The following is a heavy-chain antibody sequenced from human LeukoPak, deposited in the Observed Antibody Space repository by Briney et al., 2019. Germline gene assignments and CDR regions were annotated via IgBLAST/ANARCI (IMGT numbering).Heavy chain of an antibody. D-gene: IGHD3-22*01. CDR3: ASTMIVVVITSGSFDY. J-gene: IGHJ4*02. CDR2: ITPIFGTA. CDR1: GGTFSSYA. V-gene: IGHV1-69*05. Sequence: ASVKVSCKASGGTFSSYAISWVRQAPGQGLEWMGGITPIFGTANYAQKFQGRVTITTDESTSTAYMELSSLRSEDTAVYYCASTMIVVVITSGSFDYWGQGTLVTVSS.